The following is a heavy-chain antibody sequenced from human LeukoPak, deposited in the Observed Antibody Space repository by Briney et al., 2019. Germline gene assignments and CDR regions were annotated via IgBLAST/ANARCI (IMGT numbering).Heavy chain of an antibody. Sequence: SETLSLTCAVYGGSFSGYYWSWIRQPPGKGLEWIGEINHSGSTNYNPSLKSRVTISVDTSKNQFSLNLSSVAAADTAVYYCARLNYGVLDYWGQGTLVTVSS. D-gene: IGHD3-10*01. CDR2: INHSGST. CDR1: GGSFSGYY. CDR3: ARLNYGVLDY. V-gene: IGHV4-34*01. J-gene: IGHJ4*02.